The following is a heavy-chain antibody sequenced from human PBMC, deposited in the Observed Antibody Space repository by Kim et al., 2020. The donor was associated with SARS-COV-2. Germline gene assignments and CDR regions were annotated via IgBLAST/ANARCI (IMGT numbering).Heavy chain of an antibody. J-gene: IGHJ6*02. V-gene: IGHV3-30-3*01. CDR2: ISYDGSNK. D-gene: IGHD2-15*01. Sequence: GGSLRLSCAASGFTFSSYAMHWVRQAPGKGLEWVAVISYDGSNKYYADSVKGRFTISRDNSKNTLYLQMNSLRAEDTAVYYCARDRYSGYYYYGMDVWGHGTTVTLSS. CDR3: ARDRYSGYYYYGMDV. CDR1: GFTFSSYA.